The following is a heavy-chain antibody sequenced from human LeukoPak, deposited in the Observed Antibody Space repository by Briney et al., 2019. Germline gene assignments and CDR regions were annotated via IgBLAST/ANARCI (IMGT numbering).Heavy chain of an antibody. CDR1: GGSISSYY. V-gene: IGHV4-59*12. CDR3: ARDYYDSSGYRVGYYFDY. J-gene: IGHJ4*02. D-gene: IGHD3-22*01. Sequence: PSETLSLTCIVSGGSISSYYWSWIRQPPGKGLEWIGYIYHSGSTYYNPSLKSRVTISVDRSKNQFSLKLSSVTAADTAVYYCARDYYDSSGYRVGYYFDYWGQGTLVTVSS. CDR2: IYHSGST.